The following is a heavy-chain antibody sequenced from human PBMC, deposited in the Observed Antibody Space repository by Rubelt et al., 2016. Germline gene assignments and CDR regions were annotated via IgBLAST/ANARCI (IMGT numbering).Heavy chain of an antibody. CDR3: ARATRIVVRVTATHTFDS. J-gene: IGHJ4*02. V-gene: IGHV4-39*07. CDR1: GDSITNSNHY. D-gene: IGHD2-2*01. Sequence: QLQLLESGPGLVKPSETLSLTCSVSGDSITNSNHYWGWIRQPPGKGLEWIGSVYYTGSTYYNPSLNGRVTVSVDRSKNQFSLDLRSVTAADTAVYYCARATRIVVRVTATHTFDSWGLGTLVTVSS. CDR2: VYYTGST.